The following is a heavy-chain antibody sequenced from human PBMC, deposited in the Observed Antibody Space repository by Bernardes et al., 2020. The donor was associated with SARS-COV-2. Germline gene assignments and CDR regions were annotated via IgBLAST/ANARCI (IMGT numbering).Heavy chain of an antibody. CDR1: GFTVGTHY. J-gene: IGHJ4*02. Sequence: GALRLSCAASGFTVGTHYMSWVRQAPGKGREWVSVIQTGGNTYYTASVEGRFTISRDRSNNTLYLQMTSLRPEDTAIYYCARETDLDYWGQGTLVTVSS. CDR3: ARETDLDY. CDR2: IQTGGNT. V-gene: IGHV3-66*02.